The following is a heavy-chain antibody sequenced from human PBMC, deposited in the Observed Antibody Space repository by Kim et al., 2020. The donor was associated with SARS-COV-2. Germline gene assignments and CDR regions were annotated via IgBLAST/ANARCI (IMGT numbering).Heavy chain of an antibody. J-gene: IGHJ3*02. CDR3: ARGPSRRAFDS. Sequence: NYNTSIKRRITRSVDKSKTQFPLKLSSVTAADTALYYCARGPSRRAFDSWGQGTMVTVSS. V-gene: IGHV4-4*02.